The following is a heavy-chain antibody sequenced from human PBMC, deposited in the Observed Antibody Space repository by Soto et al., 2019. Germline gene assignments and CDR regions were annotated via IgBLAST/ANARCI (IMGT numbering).Heavy chain of an antibody. D-gene: IGHD6-13*01. J-gene: IGHJ6*03. CDR2: INHSGST. Sequence: SETLSLTCAVYGGSFSGYYWSWIRQPPGKGLEWIGEINHSGSTNYNPSLKSRVTISVDTSKNQFSLKLSSVTAADTAVYYCARGNIAAAATIHTYYYYYMDVWGKGTTVTVSS. V-gene: IGHV4-34*01. CDR3: ARGNIAAAATIHTYYYYYMDV. CDR1: GGSFSGYY.